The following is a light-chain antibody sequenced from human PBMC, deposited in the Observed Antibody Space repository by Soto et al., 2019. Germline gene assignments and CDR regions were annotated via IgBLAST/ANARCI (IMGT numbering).Light chain of an antibody. J-gene: IGLJ1*01. Sequence: QSVLTQPRSVSGSPGQSVTISCTGTSSDVGGYNYVSWYQQHPGKAPKLMIYDVNKRPSGVPVRFSGSKSDNTASLTISGFQAEDEADYYCCSYAGSSAYVFGTGTKVTVL. CDR1: SSDVGGYNY. V-gene: IGLV2-11*01. CDR3: CSYAGSSAYV. CDR2: DVN.